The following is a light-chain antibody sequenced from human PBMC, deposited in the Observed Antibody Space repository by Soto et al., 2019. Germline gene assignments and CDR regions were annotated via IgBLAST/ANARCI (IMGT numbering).Light chain of an antibody. CDR3: QQRAGLPRT. V-gene: IGKV3-11*01. CDR1: QSVSNY. Sequence: EIVLTQSPATLSLSPGERATLSCRASQSVSNYLTWYQQKPGQAPTLLVYDTFNRANGVPARFTGSGSDTDFTLTISSLEPEDFAVYYCQQRAGLPRTFGQGTKVESK. CDR2: DTF. J-gene: IGKJ1*01.